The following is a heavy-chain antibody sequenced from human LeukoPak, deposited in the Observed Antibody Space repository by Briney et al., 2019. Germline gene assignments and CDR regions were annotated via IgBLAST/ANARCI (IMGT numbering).Heavy chain of an antibody. V-gene: IGHV3-33*01. CDR2: IWYDGNNK. Sequence: GGSLRLSCAASGFTFTSFGMHWVRQAPGKGLEWVAVIWYDGNNKYYADSVKGRFTISRDNSKNTLYLQMNSLRAEDTAVYYCARAFTSTGYYYVEYWGQGTLVTVSS. CDR1: GFTFTSFG. D-gene: IGHD3-22*01. J-gene: IGHJ4*02. CDR3: ARAFTSTGYYYVEY.